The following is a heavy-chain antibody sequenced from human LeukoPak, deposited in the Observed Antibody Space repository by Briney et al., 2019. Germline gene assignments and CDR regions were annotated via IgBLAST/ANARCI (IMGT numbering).Heavy chain of an antibody. V-gene: IGHV5-51*01. Sequence: GESLKISCKVSGYSFTSYLIGWVRQMPGKGLEWMGIIYPGDSDTRYSPSFQGQVTISADKSISTAYLQWSSLKASDTAMYYCARYYYDSSGYYYFDYWGQGTLVTVSS. D-gene: IGHD3-22*01. J-gene: IGHJ4*02. CDR3: ARYYYDSSGYYYFDY. CDR1: GYSFTSYL. CDR2: IYPGDSDT.